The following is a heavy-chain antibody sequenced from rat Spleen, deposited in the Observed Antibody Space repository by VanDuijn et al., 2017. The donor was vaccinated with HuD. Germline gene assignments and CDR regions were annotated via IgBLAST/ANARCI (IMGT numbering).Heavy chain of an antibody. V-gene: IGHV5-58*01. CDR1: GFTFSNYW. Sequence: EVQLVETGGGLVQPGRSLKLSCVASGFTFSNYWMYWVRQAPGKGLEWVSSISADGVNTYYPDSVKGRFAISRANSENTVYLQMNSLRSEDTETYYCAVAGYGYWGQGVMVTVSS. CDR2: ISADGVNT. D-gene: IGHD4-3*01. J-gene: IGHJ2*01. CDR3: AVAGYGY.